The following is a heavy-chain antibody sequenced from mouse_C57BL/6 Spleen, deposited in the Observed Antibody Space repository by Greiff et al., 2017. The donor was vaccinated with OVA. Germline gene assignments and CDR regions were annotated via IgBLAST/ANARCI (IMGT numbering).Heavy chain of an antibody. CDR2: ISSGSSTI. CDR1: GFTFRDYG. V-gene: IGHV5-17*01. J-gene: IGHJ1*03. D-gene: IGHD1-1*01. Sequence: EVMLVESGGGLVKPGGSLKLSCAASGFTFRDYGMHWVRQAPEKGLEWVAYISSGSSTIYYADTVKGRFTISRDNAKNTLFLQITSLRSEDTAMYYCARSYYYGSSYGYFDVWGTGTTVTVSS. CDR3: ARSYYYGSSYGYFDV.